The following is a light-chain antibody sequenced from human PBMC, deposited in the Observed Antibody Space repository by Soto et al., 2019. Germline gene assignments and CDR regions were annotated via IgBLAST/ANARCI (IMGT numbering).Light chain of an antibody. V-gene: IGKV3D-15*01. CDR2: LAS. CDR1: QSVSNN. CDR3: QQYNNWPPTT. J-gene: IGKJ5*01. Sequence: EIVMTQSPATLSVSPGERATLSCRASQSVSNNLAWYQQKPGQAPRLLIYLASTRAPGIPARFSGSGSGTEFTLTISSLQSEDFAVYYCQQYNNWPPTTFGQATRLEIK.